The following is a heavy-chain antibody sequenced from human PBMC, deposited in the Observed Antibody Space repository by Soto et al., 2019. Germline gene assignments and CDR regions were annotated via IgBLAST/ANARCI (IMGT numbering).Heavy chain of an antibody. CDR1: GNIFTRYY. Sequence: QVQVVQSGAEVKEPGASVKVSCKASGNIFTRYYIHWVRQAPGQGLEWMGVINPGDGDTSYAQKFQGRVTITADESTSTAYMELSSLRSEDTAVYYCARDSGYGDYWGQGTLVTVSS. V-gene: IGHV1-46*01. D-gene: IGHD5-12*01. J-gene: IGHJ4*02. CDR2: INPGDGDT. CDR3: ARDSGYGDY.